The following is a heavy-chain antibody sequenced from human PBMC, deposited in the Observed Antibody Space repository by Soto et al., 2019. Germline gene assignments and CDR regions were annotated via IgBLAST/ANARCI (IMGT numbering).Heavy chain of an antibody. J-gene: IGHJ6*02. D-gene: IGHD2-21*01. Sequence: ASVKVSCKASGYTFTRSGISWARQAPGQGPEWMGWISSYNGSTYYADSVKGRFTISRDNSKNTLYLQMNSLRAEDTAVYYCARESEVLARTGKSSGMDVWGQGTTVTVSS. CDR2: ISSYNGST. CDR1: GYTFTRSG. CDR3: ARESEVLARTGKSSGMDV. V-gene: IGHV1-18*01.